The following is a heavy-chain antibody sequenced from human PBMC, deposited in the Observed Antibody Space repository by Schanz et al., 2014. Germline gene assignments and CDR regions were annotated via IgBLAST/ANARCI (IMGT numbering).Heavy chain of an antibody. J-gene: IGHJ3*02. CDR2: IKPDGTTT. V-gene: IGHV3-74*01. Sequence: EVQLVESGGGSVQPGGSLRLSCAASGFTFGYNWMHWVRQAPGKGLVWVSRIKPDGTTTSYADSVKGRFTVSRDNAKNTLYLQMNSLRAEDTAMYYCAKDPHRDYGGKPQTFDIWGQGTMVSVSS. D-gene: IGHD4-17*01. CDR1: GFTFGYNW. CDR3: AKDPHRDYGGKPQTFDI.